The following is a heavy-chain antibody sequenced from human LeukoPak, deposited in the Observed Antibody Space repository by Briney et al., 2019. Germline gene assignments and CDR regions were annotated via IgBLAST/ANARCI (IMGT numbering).Heavy chain of an antibody. CDR2: IYYSGST. D-gene: IGHD3/OR15-3a*01. Sequence: SETLSLACTVSGGSISSSSYYWGWIRQPPGKGLEWIGSIYYSGSTYHNPSLKSRVTISVDTSKNQFSLKLTSVTAADTAVYYCARARFLDPQLAFDYWGQGTLVTVSS. CDR1: GGSISSSSYY. CDR3: ARARFLDPQLAFDY. J-gene: IGHJ4*02. V-gene: IGHV4-39*01.